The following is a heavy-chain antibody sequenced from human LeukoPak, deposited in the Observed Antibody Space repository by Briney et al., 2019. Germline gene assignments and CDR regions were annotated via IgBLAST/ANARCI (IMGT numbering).Heavy chain of an antibody. CDR3: ARDTYYYGSGSYDY. CDR1: GFTFSSYG. D-gene: IGHD3-10*01. J-gene: IGHJ4*02. CDR2: ISYDGSNK. V-gene: IGHV3-30*03. Sequence: GGSLRLSCAASGFTFSSYGMHWVRQAPGKGLEWVAVISYDGSNKYYADSVKGRFTISRDNAKNSLYLQMNSLRAEDTALYHCARDTYYYGSGSYDYWGQGTLVTVSS.